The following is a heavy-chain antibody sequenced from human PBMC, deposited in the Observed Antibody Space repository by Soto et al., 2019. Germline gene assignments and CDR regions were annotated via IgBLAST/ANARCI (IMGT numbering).Heavy chain of an antibody. CDR3: ARGAAAAGTFDY. Sequence: QVQLQQWGAGLLKPSETLSLTCAVYGGSFSGYYWSWIRQPPGKGLEWIGEINHSGSTNYNPSLKSRVTIAVDTSKNQFYLKLSAVTAADTAVYYCARGAAAAGTFDYWGQGTLVTVSS. D-gene: IGHD6-13*01. V-gene: IGHV4-34*01. J-gene: IGHJ4*02. CDR2: INHSGST. CDR1: GGSFSGYY.